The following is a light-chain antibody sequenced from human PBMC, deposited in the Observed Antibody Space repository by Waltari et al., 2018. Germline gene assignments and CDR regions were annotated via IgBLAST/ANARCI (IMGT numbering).Light chain of an antibody. V-gene: IGLV2-14*03. J-gene: IGLJ1*01. CDR3: SSYTSSSPYV. Sequence: QSALTQPASVSGSPGQSITISCTGISSDVGGYNYVSWSQQYPGKAPKLMIYDVSNRPSGVSNRFSGSKSGNTASLTISGLQAEDEADYYCSSYTSSSPYVFGTGTKVTVL. CDR1: SSDVGGYNY. CDR2: DVS.